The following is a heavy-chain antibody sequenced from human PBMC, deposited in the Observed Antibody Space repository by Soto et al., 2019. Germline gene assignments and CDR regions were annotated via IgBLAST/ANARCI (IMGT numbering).Heavy chain of an antibody. Sequence: EVQLLESGGGLVQPGGSLRLSCAASGFTFSTYAMSWVRQAPGKGLEWVSAISGSGGSTYYADSVKGRFTISRDNSKNTLYLQMNSLRDEDTAVYSCAKVWDGGYLFDYWGQGTLVTVSS. CDR1: GFTFSTYA. CDR3: AKVWDGGYLFDY. D-gene: IGHD1-26*01. CDR2: ISGSGGST. J-gene: IGHJ4*02. V-gene: IGHV3-23*01.